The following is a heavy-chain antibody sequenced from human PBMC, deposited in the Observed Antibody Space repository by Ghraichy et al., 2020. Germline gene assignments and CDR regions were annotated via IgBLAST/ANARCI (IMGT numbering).Heavy chain of an antibody. CDR1: GYSFTSYW. J-gene: IGHJ3*02. V-gene: IGHV5-51*01. D-gene: IGHD5-24*01. Sequence: GESLNISCKGSGYSFTSYWIGWVRQMPGKGLEWMGIIYPGDSDTRYSPSFQGQVTISADKSISTAYLQCSSLKASDTAMYYCARHGPRDGYNFNDAFDIWGQGTMVTVSS. CDR3: ARHGPRDGYNFNDAFDI. CDR2: IYPGDSDT.